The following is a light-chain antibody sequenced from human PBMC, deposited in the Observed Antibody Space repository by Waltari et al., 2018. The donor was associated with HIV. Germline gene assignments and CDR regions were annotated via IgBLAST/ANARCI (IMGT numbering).Light chain of an antibody. CDR2: SNN. CDR1: TSNIGTNL. Sequence: QSVLTQPPSASGTPGQNVTISCSGNTSNIGTNLVNWYQQCPGAAPKLLIYSNNQLPSGVPARFSGSKSDTSASLAFSGLQSEDEADYFCAAWDDTLNGLFGGGTKLTVL. CDR3: AAWDDTLNGL. J-gene: IGLJ2*01. V-gene: IGLV1-44*01.